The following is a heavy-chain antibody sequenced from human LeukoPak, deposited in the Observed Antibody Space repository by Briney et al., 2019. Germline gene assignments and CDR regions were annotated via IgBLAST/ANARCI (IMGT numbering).Heavy chain of an antibody. Sequence: SETLSLTCTVSGGSISSSSYYWGWIRQPPGKGLEWIGSIYYSGSTYYNPSLKSRVTISVDTSKNQFSLKLSSVTAADTAVYYCARAPRQPSNLFFDYWGQGTLVTVSS. CDR2: IYYSGST. D-gene: IGHD3-3*01. CDR3: ARAPRQPSNLFFDY. V-gene: IGHV4-39*07. CDR1: GGSISSSSYY. J-gene: IGHJ4*02.